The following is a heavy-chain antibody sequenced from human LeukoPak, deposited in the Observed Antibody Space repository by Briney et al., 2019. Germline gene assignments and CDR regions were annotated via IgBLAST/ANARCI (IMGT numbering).Heavy chain of an antibody. V-gene: IGHV3-23*01. Sequence: GGSLRLSCAASGFTFSSYAMSWVRQAPGKGLEWVSAISGGGGSTYYADSVKGRFTISRDNSKNTLYLQMNSLRAEDTAVYYCAKDHSSSWTCYDYWGQGTLVTVSP. CDR2: ISGGGGST. J-gene: IGHJ4*02. CDR3: AKDHSSSWTCYDY. D-gene: IGHD6-13*01. CDR1: GFTFSSYA.